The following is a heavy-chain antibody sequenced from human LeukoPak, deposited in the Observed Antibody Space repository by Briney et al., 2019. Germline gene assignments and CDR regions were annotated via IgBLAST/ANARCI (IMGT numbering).Heavy chain of an antibody. J-gene: IGHJ3*02. CDR1: GFTVSSNY. D-gene: IGHD6-19*01. CDR3: ARGGYSSGWSLDI. Sequence: GRSLRLSCAASGFTVSSNYVSWVRQAPGKGLEWGAVIYSGGSTYYADSVKGRFTISRDNSKNTLYLQMNSLTAEDTAVYYCARGGYSSGWSLDIWGQGTMVTVSS. V-gene: IGHV3-53*05. CDR2: IYSGGST.